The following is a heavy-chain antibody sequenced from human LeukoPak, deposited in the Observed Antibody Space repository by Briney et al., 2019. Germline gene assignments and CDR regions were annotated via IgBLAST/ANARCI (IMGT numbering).Heavy chain of an antibody. V-gene: IGHV4-59*01. CDR1: GGSISSYY. CDR2: IYYSGST. J-gene: IGHJ4*02. Sequence: SETLSLTCTVSGGSISSYYWSWIRQPPGKGLEWIGYIYYSGSTNYNPSLRSRVTISVDTSKNQFSLKLSSVTAADTAVYYCAGGLDYCFDYWGQGTLVTVSS. D-gene: IGHD2/OR15-2a*01. CDR3: AGGLDYCFDY.